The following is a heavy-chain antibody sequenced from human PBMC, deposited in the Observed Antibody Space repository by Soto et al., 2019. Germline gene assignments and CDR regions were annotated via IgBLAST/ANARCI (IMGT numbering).Heavy chain of an antibody. CDR2: IKSKTDGGTT. J-gene: IGHJ6*02. V-gene: IGHV3-15*07. Sequence: GGSLRLSCAASGFSFTDFYMNWIRQVPGKGQEWVGRIKSKTDGGTTDYAAPVKGRFTISRDDSKNTLYLQMNSLKTEDTVVYYCTTLGHYYDSSPLDVWGQGTTVTV. D-gene: IGHD3-22*01. CDR3: TTLGHYYDSSPLDV. CDR1: GFSFTDFY.